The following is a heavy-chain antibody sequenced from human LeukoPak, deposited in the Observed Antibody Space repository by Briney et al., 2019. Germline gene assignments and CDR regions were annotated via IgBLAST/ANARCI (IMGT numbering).Heavy chain of an antibody. CDR3: ARDPTDYGGYYFDY. CDR2: FSSSSSFI. D-gene: IGHD4-23*01. CDR1: GFTFSSYS. V-gene: IGHV3-21*01. Sequence: GGSLRLPCAAYGFTFSSYSMNWVRQAPGAGLDWVSSFSSSSSFIYYADSVKGRFTISRDNAKNSLYLQMNSLRAEDTAVYYCARDPTDYGGYYFDYWGQGTLVTVSS. J-gene: IGHJ4*02.